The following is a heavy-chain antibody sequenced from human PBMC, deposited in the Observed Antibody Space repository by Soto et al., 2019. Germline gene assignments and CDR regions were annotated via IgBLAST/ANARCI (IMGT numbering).Heavy chain of an antibody. D-gene: IGHD2-15*01. J-gene: IGHJ6*02. Sequence: ASVKVSCKASGYTFTGYYMHWVRRAPGQGLEWMGWINPNSGGTNYAQKFQGWVTMTRDTSISTAYMELSRLRSDDTAVYYCARVGGEGYYGMDVWGQGTTVTVSS. CDR1: GYTFTGYY. CDR2: INPNSGGT. CDR3: ARVGGEGYYGMDV. V-gene: IGHV1-2*04.